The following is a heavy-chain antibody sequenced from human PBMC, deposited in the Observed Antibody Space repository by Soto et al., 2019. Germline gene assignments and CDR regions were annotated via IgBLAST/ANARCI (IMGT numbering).Heavy chain of an antibody. CDR3: ARNRRETGDFDY. J-gene: IGHJ4*02. V-gene: IGHV1-8*02. D-gene: IGHD7-27*01. CDR1: GYIFTTYD. Sequence: QVQLVQSGAEVKKPGASVKVSCKASGYIFTTYDVNWMRQATGQGPEWLGWMNPYNGDTGYAQKFQGRVTLTRDTSMNTAYLELSSLTYEDTAVYYCARNRRETGDFDYWGQGTLVTVSS. CDR2: MNPYNGDT.